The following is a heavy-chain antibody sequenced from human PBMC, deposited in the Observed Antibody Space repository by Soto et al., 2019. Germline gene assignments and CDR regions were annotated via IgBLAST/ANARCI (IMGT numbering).Heavy chain of an antibody. Sequence: QVRLQESGPGLVKPSETLSLTCTVSGGSISGYYWSWIRQPPGKGLEWIAYIYYTGNTNYNPSLKSRVTISVDTSKNQFSLQLRYVTAADTVVYYCTRDTYGGGIWGQGTMVTVPS. CDR1: GGSISGYY. V-gene: IGHV4-59*01. CDR2: IYYTGNT. D-gene: IGHD4-17*01. J-gene: IGHJ3*02. CDR3: TRDTYGGGI.